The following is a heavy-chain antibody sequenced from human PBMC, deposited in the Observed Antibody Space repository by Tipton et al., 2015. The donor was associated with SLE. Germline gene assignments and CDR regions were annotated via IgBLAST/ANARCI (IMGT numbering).Heavy chain of an antibody. CDR2: IYATGGT. CDR3: ARSLDTFDM. CDR1: GGSINSFY. J-gene: IGHJ3*02. Sequence: LRLSCTVSGGSINSFYWSWIRQPAGRGLEWIGRIYATGGTYYNPSLESRVTISVDTSKNQFSLRLSSVTAADTGVYYCARSLDTFDMWGQGTMVTVSS. V-gene: IGHV4-4*07.